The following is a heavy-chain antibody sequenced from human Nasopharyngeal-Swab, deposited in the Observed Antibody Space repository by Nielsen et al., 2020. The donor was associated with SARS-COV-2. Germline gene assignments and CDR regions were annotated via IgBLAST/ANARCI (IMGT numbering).Heavy chain of an antibody. D-gene: IGHD3-22*01. CDR3: AKGGRIAMIEDF. V-gene: IGHV3-7*03. CDR2: IKQDGSEK. CDR1: AFTFSGYW. J-gene: IGHJ3*01. Sequence: ESLKISCAASAFTFSGYWMNWVRQAPGKGLEWVASIKQDGSEKYYVDSVKGRFTISRDNAKNFLYLQMNSLRAEDTALYYCAKGGRIAMIEDFWGQGTMVTVSS.